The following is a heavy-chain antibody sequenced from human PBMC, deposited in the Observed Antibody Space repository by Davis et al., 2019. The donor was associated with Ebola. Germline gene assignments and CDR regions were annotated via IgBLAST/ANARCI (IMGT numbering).Heavy chain of an antibody. V-gene: IGHV4-59*01. CDR3: ATNTSSTAGFDS. J-gene: IGHJ4*02. CDR2: IHYGGAT. Sequence: ESLKISCAASGFTFNDAWMNWVRQAPGKGLEWIGQIHYGGATNYKPSLKSRFSISVETSKNQFSLRLTSVTAADTAVYYCATNTSSTAGFDSWGQGTLVTVSS. CDR1: GFTFNDAW. D-gene: IGHD1-1*01.